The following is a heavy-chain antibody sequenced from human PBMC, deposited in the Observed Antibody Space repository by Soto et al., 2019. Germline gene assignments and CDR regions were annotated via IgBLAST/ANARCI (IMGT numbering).Heavy chain of an antibody. CDR3: AKGGMYNSGYLDY. V-gene: IGHV3-74*01. CDR1: GFTFRGYW. D-gene: IGHD6-25*01. J-gene: IGHJ4*02. Sequence: EVQLVESGGTLVQPGGSLRLSCAASGFTFRGYWMYWVRQAPGKGLVWVSRINSDGSDISYADSVKGRFTISRDNAKNTLYLQMNTLGAGDTAVYYCAKGGMYNSGYLDYWGLGTLVTVSS. CDR2: INSDGSDI.